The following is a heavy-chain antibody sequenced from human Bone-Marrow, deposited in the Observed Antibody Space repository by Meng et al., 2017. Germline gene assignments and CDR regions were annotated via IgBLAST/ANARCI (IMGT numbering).Heavy chain of an antibody. CDR3: ARDATYSSSWWGELIVDPHFDY. D-gene: IGHD6-13*01. J-gene: IGHJ4*02. CDR1: GFIVSNSW. CDR2: IRADGIET. V-gene: IGHV3-7*01. Sequence: GESLKISCAASGFIVSNSWISWVRQAPGKGLEWVASIRADGIETQYVDSVRGRFTISGDNAKNLVFLQMNSVRVEDTAVYYCARDATYSSSWWGELIVDPHFDYWGQGTLVTVSS.